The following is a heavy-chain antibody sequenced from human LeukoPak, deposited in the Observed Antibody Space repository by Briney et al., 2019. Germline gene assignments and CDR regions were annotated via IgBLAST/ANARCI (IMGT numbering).Heavy chain of an antibody. J-gene: IGHJ4*02. Sequence: PSETLSLTCAVDGGSFSGYYWGWIRQPPGKGLEWIGEINHSGSTNYNPSLKSRVTISVDTSKNQFSLKLSSVTAADTAVYYRARSEDYGGNADYWGQGTLVTVSS. D-gene: IGHD4-23*01. CDR2: INHSGST. V-gene: IGHV4-34*01. CDR1: GGSFSGYY. CDR3: ARSEDYGGNADY.